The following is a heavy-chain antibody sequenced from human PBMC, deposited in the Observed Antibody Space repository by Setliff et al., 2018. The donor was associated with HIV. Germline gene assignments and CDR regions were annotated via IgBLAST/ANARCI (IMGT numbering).Heavy chain of an antibody. D-gene: IGHD3-22*01. CDR3: ARVGYYDSSFDY. J-gene: IGHJ4*02. CDR1: GSSISSGYY. Sequence: SETLSLTCAVSGSSISSGYYWGWIRQPPGKGLEWIGNIYHSGSTKYNPSLKSRVTISVDTSTNQFSLKLSSVTAADTAVYYCARVGYYDSSFDYWGQGTLVTVSS. CDR2: IYHSGST. V-gene: IGHV4-38-2*01.